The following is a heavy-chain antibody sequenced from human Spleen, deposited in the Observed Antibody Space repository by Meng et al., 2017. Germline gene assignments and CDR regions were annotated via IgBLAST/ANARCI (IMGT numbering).Heavy chain of an antibody. CDR1: GFSLSNARMG. CDR3: ARTPYDYVWGSYPFDY. D-gene: IGHD3-16*02. CDR2: IFSNDEK. J-gene: IGHJ4*02. Sequence: SGPTLVKPTETLTLTCTVSGFSLSNARMGVSWIRQPPGKALEWLAHIFSNDEKSYSTSLKSRLTISKDTSKSQVVLTMTNMDPVDTATYYCARTPYDYVWGSYPFDYWGQGTLVTVSS. V-gene: IGHV2-26*01.